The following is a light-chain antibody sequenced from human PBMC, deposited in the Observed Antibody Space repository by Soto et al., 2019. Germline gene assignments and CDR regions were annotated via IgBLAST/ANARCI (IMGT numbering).Light chain of an antibody. Sequence: QSALTQPPSVSGSPGQSVTISCTGTSSDVGGYNYVSCYQQQPGKAPKFMIYDVSNRPSGVSNRFSGSKSGNTASLTISGLQAEDEADYYCCSYTTSNTRQIVFGTGTKVTVL. V-gene: IGLV2-14*01. CDR1: SSDVGGYNY. J-gene: IGLJ1*01. CDR2: DVS. CDR3: CSYTTSNTRQIV.